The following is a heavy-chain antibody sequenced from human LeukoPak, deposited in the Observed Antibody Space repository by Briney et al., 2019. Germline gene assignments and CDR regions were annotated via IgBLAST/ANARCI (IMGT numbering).Heavy chain of an antibody. CDR1: GFTFSNYT. CDR3: ARGGWFGELLYSGDFGY. CDR2: INPNSGGT. D-gene: IGHD3-10*01. V-gene: IGHV1-2*04. Sequence: GGSLRLSCAASGFTFSNYTMHWVRQAPGQGLEWMGWINPNSGGTNYAQKFQGWVTMTRDTSISTAYMELSRLRSDDTAVYYCARGGWFGELLYSGDFGYWGQGTLVTVSS. J-gene: IGHJ4*02.